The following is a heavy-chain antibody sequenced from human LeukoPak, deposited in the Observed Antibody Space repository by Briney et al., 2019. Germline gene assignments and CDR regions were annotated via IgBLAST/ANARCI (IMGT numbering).Heavy chain of an antibody. Sequence: PSETLSLTCAVSGDSISSSTYYWGWIRQPPGKGLEWIGSIYYSGSTYNNPSLKSRITISVDTSKNQFSLKLSSVTAADTAVYYCARDPSIPYGGSYYWFRRDNNFDYWGQGTLVTVSS. CDR1: GDSISSSTYY. V-gene: IGHV4-39*07. J-gene: IGHJ4*02. D-gene: IGHD1-26*01. CDR2: IYYSGST. CDR3: ARDPSIPYGGSYYWFRRDNNFDY.